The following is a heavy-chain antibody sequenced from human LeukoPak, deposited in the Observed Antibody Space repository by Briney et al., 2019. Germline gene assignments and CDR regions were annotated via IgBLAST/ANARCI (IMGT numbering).Heavy chain of an antibody. D-gene: IGHD3-3*01. J-gene: IGHJ5*02. CDR2: IYYSGST. Sequence: SETLSLTCTVSGGSISSSSYYWGWIRQPPGKGLEWIGSIYYSGSTYYNPSLKSRVTISVDTSKNHFSLKLCSVTAAVTAVEYCARGAYDFWTGRPNSIDPWGQGTLVTVSS. V-gene: IGHV4-39*07. CDR1: GGSISSSSYY. CDR3: ARGAYDFWTGRPNSIDP.